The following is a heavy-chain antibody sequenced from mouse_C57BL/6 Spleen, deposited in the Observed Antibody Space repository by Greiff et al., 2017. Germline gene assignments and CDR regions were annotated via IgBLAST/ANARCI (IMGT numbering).Heavy chain of an antibody. J-gene: IGHJ2*01. V-gene: IGHV2-2*01. CDR2: IWSGGST. CDR3: ARNPPHYYGSSGLFDC. Sequence: LQLQQSGPGLVQPSQSLSISCTVSGFSLTSYGVHWVRQSPGTGLEWLGVIWSGGSTDYNAAFISRLSISKDNSKSQVFFKMNSLQADDTAIYYCARNPPHYYGSSGLFDCWGQGTTLTVSS. CDR1: GFSLTSYG. D-gene: IGHD1-1*01.